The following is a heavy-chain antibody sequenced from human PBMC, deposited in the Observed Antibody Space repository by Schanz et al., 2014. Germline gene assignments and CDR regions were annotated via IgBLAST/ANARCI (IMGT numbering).Heavy chain of an antibody. V-gene: IGHV3-66*01. CDR3: ARKTDSSGTGDY. Sequence: EVQLVESGGGLVQPGGSLRLSCAASGFSVSSNFMTWVRQAPGKGLEWVSLIYSGGGTNYAGSVKGRFTISRDGSKNTLYLQMNSLRAEDTAVYYCARKTDSSGTGDYWGQGTLVTVSS. CDR2: IYSGGGT. J-gene: IGHJ4*02. D-gene: IGHD6-19*01. CDR1: GFSVSSNF.